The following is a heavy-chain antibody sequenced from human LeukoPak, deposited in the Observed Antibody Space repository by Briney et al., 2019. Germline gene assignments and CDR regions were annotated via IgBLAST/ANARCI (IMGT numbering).Heavy chain of an antibody. V-gene: IGHV1-2*02. J-gene: IGHJ4*02. CDR2: INPNSGGT. Sequence: GSVSVSCTASGYTFTGYYMHWVRQAPGQGLEWMGWINPNSGGTNYAQTLQGRVTIKRERAISTSYRELSRVRSDDTAVYYCARAWLLLNPFFVYWGQGTLVTVSS. CDR1: GYTFTGYY. CDR3: ARAWLLLNPFFVY. D-gene: IGHD5-12*01.